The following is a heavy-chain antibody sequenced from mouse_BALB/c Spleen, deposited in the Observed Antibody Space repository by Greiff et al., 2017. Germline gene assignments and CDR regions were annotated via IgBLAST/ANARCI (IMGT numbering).Heavy chain of an antibody. Sequence: DVQLVESGGGLVKPGGSLKLSCAASGFTFSSYAMSWVRQTPEKRLEWVASISSGGSTYYPDSVKGRFTISRDNARNILYLQMSSLRSEDTAMYYCARVITTGAMDYWGQGTSVTVSS. CDR2: ISSGGST. V-gene: IGHV5-6-5*01. CDR1: GFTFSSYA. J-gene: IGHJ4*01. CDR3: ARVITTGAMDY. D-gene: IGHD1-2*01.